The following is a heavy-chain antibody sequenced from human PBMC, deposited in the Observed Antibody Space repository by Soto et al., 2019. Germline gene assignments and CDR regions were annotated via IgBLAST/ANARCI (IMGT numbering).Heavy chain of an antibody. CDR2: IYYSGST. V-gene: IGHV4-59*01. CDR1: GGSISSYY. D-gene: IGHD2-2*01. Sequence: PSETLSLTCTVSGGSISSYYWSWIRQPPGKGLEWIGYIYYSGSTNYNPSLKSRVTISVDTSKNQFSLKLSSVTAADTAVYYCASGVVPAAMHYYYYYMDVSGKGTTVTVSS. CDR3: ASGVVPAAMHYYYYYMDV. J-gene: IGHJ6*03.